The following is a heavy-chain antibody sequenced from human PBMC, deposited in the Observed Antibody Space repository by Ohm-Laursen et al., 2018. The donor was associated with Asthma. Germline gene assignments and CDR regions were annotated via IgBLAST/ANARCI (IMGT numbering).Heavy chain of an antibody. V-gene: IGHV1-3*01. CDR2: INAGNGNT. CDR3: ARVGSYFWYFDL. Sequence: ASVKVSCKASGYTFTSYAMHWVRQAPGQRLEWMGWINAGNGNTKYSQKFQGRVTITRDTSASTAYMELSSLRSEDTAVYYCARVGSYFWYFDLWGRGTLVTVSS. D-gene: IGHD1-26*01. CDR1: GYTFTSYA. J-gene: IGHJ2*01.